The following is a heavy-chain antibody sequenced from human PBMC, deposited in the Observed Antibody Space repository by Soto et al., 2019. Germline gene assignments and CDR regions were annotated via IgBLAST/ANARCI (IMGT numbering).Heavy chain of an antibody. D-gene: IGHD2-21*01. CDR3: AKGRAYPGY. Sequence: QVQLQQWGAGLLRPSETLLLTCAVYGGSISGSYWTWIRQPPGKGLEWIGEINQSGSTTYNPSLRSRVTISVDTSNNQLSLKLDSVIAADTAVYYCAKGRAYPGYWGQGTLVVVSS. V-gene: IGHV4-34*01. J-gene: IGHJ4*02. CDR1: GGSISGSY. CDR2: INQSGST.